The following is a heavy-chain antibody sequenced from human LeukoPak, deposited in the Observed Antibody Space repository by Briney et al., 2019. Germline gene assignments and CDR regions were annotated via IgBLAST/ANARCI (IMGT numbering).Heavy chain of an antibody. D-gene: IGHD2-2*01. V-gene: IGHV4-59*08. Sequence: SKTLSLTCTVSGGSISGYYWSWIRQPPGKGLQFIGYIHYTGSTNYNPSLESRVTLSVDTSKNQFSLKLRSVTAADTAVYYCARLSKDTVVLPAAMAHYFDYWGQGTLVTVSS. CDR2: IHYTGST. J-gene: IGHJ4*02. CDR3: ARLSKDTVVLPAAMAHYFDY. CDR1: GGSISGYY.